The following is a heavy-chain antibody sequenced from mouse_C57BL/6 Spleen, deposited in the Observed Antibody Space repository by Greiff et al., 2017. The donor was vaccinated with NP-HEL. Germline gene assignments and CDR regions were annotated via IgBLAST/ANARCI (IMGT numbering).Heavy chain of an antibody. D-gene: IGHD3-1*01. Sequence: EVKLMESGEGLVKPGGSLKLSCAASGFTFSSYAMSWVRQTPEKRLEWVAYISSGGDYIYYADTVKGRFTISRDNARNTLYLQMSSLKSEDTAMYYCTRDGGATFDYWGQGTTLTVSS. V-gene: IGHV5-9-1*02. CDR2: ISSGGDYI. CDR3: TRDGGATFDY. J-gene: IGHJ2*01. CDR1: GFTFSSYA.